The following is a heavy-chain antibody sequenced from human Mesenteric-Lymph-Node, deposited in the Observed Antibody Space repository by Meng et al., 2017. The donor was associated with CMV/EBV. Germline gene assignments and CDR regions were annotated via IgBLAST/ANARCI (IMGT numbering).Heavy chain of an antibody. CDR2: IIPILGIA. D-gene: IGHD5-18*01. CDR3: ARVYSNYYGMDV. Sequence: SVKVSCKASGGTFSSYTISWVRQAPGQGLEWMGRIIPILGIANYAQKFQGRVTITADKSTSTAYMELSSLRSEDTAVYYCARVYSNYYGMDVWGQGTTVTVSS. J-gene: IGHJ6*02. CDR1: GGTFSSYT. V-gene: IGHV1-69*02.